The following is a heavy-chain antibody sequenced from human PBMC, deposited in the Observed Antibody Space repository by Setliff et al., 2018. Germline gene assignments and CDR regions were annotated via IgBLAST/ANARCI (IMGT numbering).Heavy chain of an antibody. J-gene: IGHJ3*02. Sequence: SVRVSCKASGDTFSSSAISWVRQAPGQGLEWMGGIIPIFGTANYAQKFQGRVTITADESTSTAYMELSSLRSEDTAVYYCARDGDNYYDSSGYYLNHAFDIWGQGTMVTVSS. CDR2: IIPIFGTA. V-gene: IGHV1-69*13. CDR3: ARDGDNYYDSSGYYLNHAFDI. D-gene: IGHD3-22*01. CDR1: GDTFSSSA.